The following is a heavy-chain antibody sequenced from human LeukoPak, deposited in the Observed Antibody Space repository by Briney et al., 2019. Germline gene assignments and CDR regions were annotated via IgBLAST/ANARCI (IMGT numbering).Heavy chain of an antibody. CDR3: AKMAGYNSRFDY. CDR2: IFGYGGST. D-gene: IGHD6-13*01. V-gene: IGHV3-23*01. CDR1: GFTFSNYA. Sequence: GGSLGLSCTASGFTFSNYAMSWVRQAPGKGLEWVSTIFGYGGSTYYADSVEGRFTISRDNSKNTLYLQLNSLTVEDTATYYCAKMAGYNSRFDYWGQGTLVTVAS. J-gene: IGHJ4*02.